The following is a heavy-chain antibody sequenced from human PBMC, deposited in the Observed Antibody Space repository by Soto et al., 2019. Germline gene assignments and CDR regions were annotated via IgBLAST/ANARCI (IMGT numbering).Heavy chain of an antibody. J-gene: IGHJ3*02. CDR1: GFTVSSNY. D-gene: IGHD3-3*01. Sequence: GGSLRLSCAASGFTVSSNYMSWVRQAPGKGLEWVSVIYSGGSTYYADSVKGRFTISRDNSKNTLYLQMNSLRAEDTAVYYCAREMQVRFLEWLSPNGHAFDIWGQGTMVTVSS. CDR3: AREMQVRFLEWLSPNGHAFDI. CDR2: IYSGGST. V-gene: IGHV3-66*01.